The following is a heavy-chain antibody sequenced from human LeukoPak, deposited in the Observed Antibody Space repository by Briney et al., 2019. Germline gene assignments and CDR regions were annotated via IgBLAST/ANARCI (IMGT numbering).Heavy chain of an antibody. CDR2: IYISGST. Sequence: SETLSLTCSVSGASINSHYWTWIRQPAGKGLEWIGRIYISGSTNYSPSLKSRVTMSVDTSKNQFSLSLISVTAADTAVYYCARALNPLTGTYYFDYWGQGTLVTVSS. CDR3: ARALNPLTGTYYFDY. D-gene: IGHD4/OR15-4a*01. J-gene: IGHJ4*02. CDR1: GASINSHY. V-gene: IGHV4-4*07.